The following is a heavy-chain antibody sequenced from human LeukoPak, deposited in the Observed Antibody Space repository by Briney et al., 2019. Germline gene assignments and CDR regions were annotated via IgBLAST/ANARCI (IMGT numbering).Heavy chain of an antibody. CDR1: GGSISSGGYY. Sequence: SETLSLTCTVSGGSISSGGYYWSWIRQHPGKGLEWIGYIYYRGNTNYNPSLKTRLTISADTSKSQFSLRVTSVTAADTAMYYCARARTRGNNWYFDYWGQGTVVIVSS. CDR3: ARARTRGNNWYFDY. CDR2: IYYRGNT. J-gene: IGHJ4*02. D-gene: IGHD1-1*01. V-gene: IGHV4-61*08.